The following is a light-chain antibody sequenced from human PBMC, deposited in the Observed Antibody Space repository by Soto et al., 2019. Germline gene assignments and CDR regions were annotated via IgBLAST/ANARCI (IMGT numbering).Light chain of an antibody. CDR1: QSISSW. V-gene: IGKV1-5*01. CDR3: QQYNTYPWT. Sequence: DIQMTQSPATLSASVGDRVTITCRASQSISSWLAWYQQKPGKVPKLLIDDASSLESGVPSRFSGSGSGTEFTLTISSLQPDDFATYYCQQYNTYPWTFGQGTKV. CDR2: DAS. J-gene: IGKJ1*01.